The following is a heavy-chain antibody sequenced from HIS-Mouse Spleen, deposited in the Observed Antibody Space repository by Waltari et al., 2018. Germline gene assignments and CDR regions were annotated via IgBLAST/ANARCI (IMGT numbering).Heavy chain of an antibody. CDR3: AREIPYSSSWYDWYFDL. J-gene: IGHJ2*01. CDR1: GGSISSSRYL. V-gene: IGHV4-39*07. D-gene: IGHD6-13*01. Sequence: QLQLQESGPRLVKPSETLSLTCTVSGGSISSSRYLLGWIRQPPGKGLEWIGSIYYSGSTYYNPSLKSRVTISVDTSKNQFSLKLSSVTAADTAVYYCAREIPYSSSWYDWYFDLWGRGTLVTVSS. CDR2: IYYSGST.